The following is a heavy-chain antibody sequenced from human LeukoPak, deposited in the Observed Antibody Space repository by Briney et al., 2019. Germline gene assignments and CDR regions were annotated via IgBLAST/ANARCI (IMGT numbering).Heavy chain of an antibody. CDR1: GFTFSSYW. D-gene: IGHD2-2*01. Sequence: PGGSLRLSCAASGFTFSSYWMSWVRQAPGKGLEWVANIKQDGSEKYYVDSVKGRFTISRDNAKYSLYLQMNSLRAEDTAVYYCARSPDIVVVPATRPIDYWGQGTLVTVSS. CDR2: IKQDGSEK. CDR3: ARSPDIVVVPATRPIDY. V-gene: IGHV3-7*01. J-gene: IGHJ4*02.